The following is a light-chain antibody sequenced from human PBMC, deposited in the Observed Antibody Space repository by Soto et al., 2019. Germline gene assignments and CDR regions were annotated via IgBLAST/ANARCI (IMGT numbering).Light chain of an antibody. CDR1: GSGVGNCKY. J-gene: IGLJ1*01. CDR2: AVS. V-gene: IGLV2-14*01. Sequence: QSVLTQLAAVSGAPGQAMSVCCTGTGSGVGNCKYVSWYQQHTGKAPKLMTYAVSNRRSGVSNRFSGSKSGNTASLTISGLQAEDDTDYYCFSYTSSGTYVFGTGTKVTVL. CDR3: FSYTSSGTYV.